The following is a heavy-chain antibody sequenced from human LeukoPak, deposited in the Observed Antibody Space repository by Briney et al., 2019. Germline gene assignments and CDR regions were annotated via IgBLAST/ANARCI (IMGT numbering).Heavy chain of an antibody. J-gene: IGHJ4*02. CDR1: GFTFSGYW. V-gene: IGHV3-74*01. CDR2: INGDGSDT. D-gene: IGHD1-26*01. CDR3: AKHPVGATTSFDY. Sequence: PGGSLRLSCAASGFTFSGYWLHWARQSPGKGLVWVSCINGDGSDTRYADSVKGRFTIPRDNSKNTLYLQMNSLRAEDTAVYYCAKHPVGATTSFDYWGQGTLVTVSS.